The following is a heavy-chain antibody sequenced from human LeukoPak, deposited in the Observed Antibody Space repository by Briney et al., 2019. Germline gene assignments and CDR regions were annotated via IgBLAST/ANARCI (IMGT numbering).Heavy chain of an antibody. CDR3: ARKGGGDVNAFDI. CDR1: GFSFSSYT. Sequence: PGGSLRLSCAASGFSFSSYTMNWVRQAPGKGLEWASSIISSISYIYYADSVKGRFTISRDNAKNSLYLQMSSLRAEDTAVYYCARKGGGDVNAFDIWGQGTMVTVSS. V-gene: IGHV3-21*01. J-gene: IGHJ3*02. CDR2: IISSISYI. D-gene: IGHD2-21*02.